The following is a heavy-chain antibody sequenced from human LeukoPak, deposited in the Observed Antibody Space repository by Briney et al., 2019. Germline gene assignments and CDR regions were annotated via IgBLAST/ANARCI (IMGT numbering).Heavy chain of an antibody. V-gene: IGHV4-4*07. CDR1: GDSLASHF. Sequence: SETLSLTCNVSGDSLASHFWSWIRQTPGKGLEWIGRIYTSGSTNYNPSLKSRVTISVDKSKNQFSLKLSSVTAADTAVYYCARIGSTSFDYWGQGTLVTVSS. CDR2: IYTSGST. D-gene: IGHD2-2*01. CDR3: ARIGSTSFDY. J-gene: IGHJ4*02.